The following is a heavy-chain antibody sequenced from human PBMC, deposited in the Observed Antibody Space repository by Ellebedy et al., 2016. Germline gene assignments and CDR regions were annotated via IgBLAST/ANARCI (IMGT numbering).Heavy chain of an antibody. CDR3: ATGGRSSLPPGGLDC. CDR1: GFTFSTAW. Sequence: GGSLRLSCAASGFTFSTAWMSWVRQAPGKGLEWVGRIKSKTDGGTTDYAAPVKGRFTISRDDSKNTLYLQMNSLKTEDTAVYYCATGGRSSLPPGGLDCWGQGTLVTVSS. J-gene: IGHJ4*02. CDR2: IKSKTDGGTT. V-gene: IGHV3-15*01. D-gene: IGHD6-13*01.